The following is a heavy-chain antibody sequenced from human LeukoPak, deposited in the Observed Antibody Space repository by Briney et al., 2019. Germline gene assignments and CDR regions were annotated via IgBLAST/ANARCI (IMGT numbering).Heavy chain of an antibody. CDR2: ISWNSGSI. D-gene: IGHD3-3*01. Sequence: PGRSLRLSCAASGFTFDDYAMHWVRQAPGKGLEWVSGISWNSGSIGYADSVKGRFTISRDNAKNSLYLQMNSLRAEDTAVYYCAKRSGGPSPFDYWGQGTLVTVSS. V-gene: IGHV3-9*01. CDR1: GFTFDDYA. J-gene: IGHJ4*02. CDR3: AKRSGGPSPFDY.